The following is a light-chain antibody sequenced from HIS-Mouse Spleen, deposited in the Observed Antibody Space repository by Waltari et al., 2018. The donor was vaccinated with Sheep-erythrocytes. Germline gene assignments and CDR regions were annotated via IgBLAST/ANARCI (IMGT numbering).Light chain of an antibody. CDR3: QAWDSSTAV. Sequence: SYELTQPPSVSVSPGQTASITCSGDKLGDKYACWYQQKPGQSPVLVIYQDSKRPSGIPERLSGSNSGNTATLTISGTQAMDEADYYSQAWDSSTAVFGGGTKLTVL. CDR2: QDS. J-gene: IGLJ2*01. V-gene: IGLV3-1*01. CDR1: KLGDKY.